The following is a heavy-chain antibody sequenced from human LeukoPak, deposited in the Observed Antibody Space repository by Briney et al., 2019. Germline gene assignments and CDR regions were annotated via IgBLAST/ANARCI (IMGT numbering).Heavy chain of an antibody. CDR1: GFTFNSYA. CDR2: ISSVGGRT. D-gene: IGHD2-2*02. V-gene: IGHV3-23*01. CDR3: AKGVGIVTATPFDY. Sequence: GGSLRLSCAASGFTFNSYAMNWVRQAPGKGLEWVSGISSVGGRTYYADSVKGRFTISRDNSKKTLSLQMNSLRAEDTAIYYCAKGVGIVTATPFDYWGQGNLVSVSS. J-gene: IGHJ4*02.